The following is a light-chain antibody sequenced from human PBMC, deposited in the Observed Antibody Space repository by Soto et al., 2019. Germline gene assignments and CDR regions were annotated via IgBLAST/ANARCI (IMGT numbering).Light chain of an antibody. CDR2: SDN. CDR1: SSNMGRHT. Sequence: QSVLTQAPSASGTPGQRVTISCSGSSSNMGRHTVNWYQQLPGTAPRLIYSDNQRPSGVPDRFSGSKSGTSASLAISGLQSEDEADYYCAAWDDSLDGLVFGGGTKLTVL. V-gene: IGLV1-44*01. CDR3: AAWDDSLDGLV. J-gene: IGLJ3*02.